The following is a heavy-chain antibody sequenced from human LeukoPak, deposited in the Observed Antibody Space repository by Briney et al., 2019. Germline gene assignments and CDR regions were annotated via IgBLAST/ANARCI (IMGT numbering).Heavy chain of an antibody. D-gene: IGHD6-13*01. CDR1: TFTFSIFA. CDR3: AKTAGIPAAGIDY. CDR2: VSDSGAST. Sequence: GGSLRLSCAASTFTFSIFAMTWVRQAPGKGPEWVSAVSDSGASTYYADSVKGRFTISRDNSKNTLYLQMNSLRAEDTAVYYCAKTAGIPAAGIDYWGQGTLVTV. J-gene: IGHJ4*02. V-gene: IGHV3-23*01.